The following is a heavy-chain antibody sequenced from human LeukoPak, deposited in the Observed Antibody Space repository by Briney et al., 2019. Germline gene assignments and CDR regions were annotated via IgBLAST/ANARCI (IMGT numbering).Heavy chain of an antibody. CDR3: ARLVTGYCSGGSCFFGLIATPNWFDP. V-gene: IGHV4-34*01. Sequence: PSETLSLTCAVYGGSLSGYYWSCIPQPPGKGLDGIGEINHSGSTNYNPSLKSRVTISVDTSKNQFSLKLSSVTAADTAVYYCARLVTGYCSGGSCFFGLIATPNWFDPWGQGTLVTVSS. D-gene: IGHD2-15*01. CDR1: GGSLSGYY. J-gene: IGHJ5*02. CDR2: INHSGST.